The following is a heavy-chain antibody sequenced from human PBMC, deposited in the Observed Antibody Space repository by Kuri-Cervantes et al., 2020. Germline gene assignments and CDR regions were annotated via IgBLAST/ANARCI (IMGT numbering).Heavy chain of an antibody. D-gene: IGHD2-2*01. CDR3: ARGPRYCSSTSCRGNWFDP. V-gene: IGHV1-8*01. CDR1: GYTFTSYD. CDR2: MNPNSGNT. Sequence: ASVKVSCKASGYTFTSYDINWVRQATGQGLEWMGWMNPNSGNTGYAQKFQGRVTMTRNTSISTAYMELSSLRSEGTAVYYCARGPRYCSSTSCRGNWFDPWGQGTLVTVSS. J-gene: IGHJ5*02.